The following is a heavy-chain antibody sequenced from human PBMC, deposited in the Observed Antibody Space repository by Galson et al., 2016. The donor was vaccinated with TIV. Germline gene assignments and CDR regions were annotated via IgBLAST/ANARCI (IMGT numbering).Heavy chain of an antibody. CDR1: GYTVTTYY. CDR2: INPSGGGP. CDR3: ARSQSCGGDCYYFDY. V-gene: IGHV1-46*01. Sequence: SVKVSCKASGYTVTTYYMHWVRQGPGQGLEWMGIINPSGGGPTYAQNFQGRITLTRDTSTSTVYMALSSLRSEDTAVYYCARSQSCGGDCYYFDYWGRGTLVTVSS. D-gene: IGHD2-21*02. J-gene: IGHJ4*02.